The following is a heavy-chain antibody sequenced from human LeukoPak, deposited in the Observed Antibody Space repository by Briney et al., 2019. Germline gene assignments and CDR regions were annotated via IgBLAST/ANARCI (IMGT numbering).Heavy chain of an antibody. CDR1: GYTFTDYY. D-gene: IGHD4-17*01. CDR3: ARERTDYGDYVVNWFDP. CDR2: INPNSGGT. Sequence: ASVRVSCKASGYTFTDYYIHWVRQAPGQGLEWMGWINPNSGGTNYAQKFQGRVTMTRDTSIRTAYMELSRLRSDDTAVYYCARERTDYGDYVVNWFDPWGQGTLVTVSS. V-gene: IGHV1-2*02. J-gene: IGHJ5*02.